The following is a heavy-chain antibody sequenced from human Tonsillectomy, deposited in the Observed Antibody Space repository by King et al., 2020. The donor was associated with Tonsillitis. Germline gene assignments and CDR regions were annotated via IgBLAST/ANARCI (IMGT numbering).Heavy chain of an antibody. D-gene: IGHD4-17*01. Sequence: QLQESGPGLVKPSETLSLTCTVSGGSISSRSYYWGWIRQPPGKGLEWIGSIYYSGSTYYNPSLKSLVTISVDTSKNQFSLKLSSVTAADTAVYYCAGGGDYGDYLDYWGQGTLVTVSS. V-gene: IGHV4-39*01. J-gene: IGHJ4*02. CDR2: IYYSGST. CDR3: AGGGDYGDYLDY. CDR1: GGSISSRSYY.